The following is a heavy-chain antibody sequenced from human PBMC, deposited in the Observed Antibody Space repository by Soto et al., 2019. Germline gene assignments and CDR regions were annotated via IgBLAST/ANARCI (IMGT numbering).Heavy chain of an antibody. CDR2: IIPILGIA. J-gene: IGHJ3*02. CDR1: GGTFSSYT. CDR3: ARDPHHRRSNDAFDI. V-gene: IGHV1-69*04. Sequence: TCKASGGTFSSYTISWVRQAPGQGLEWMGRIIPILGIAKYAQKFQGRVTITADKSTSTAYMELSSLRSEDTAVYYCARDPHHRRSNDAFDIWGQGTMVTVSS.